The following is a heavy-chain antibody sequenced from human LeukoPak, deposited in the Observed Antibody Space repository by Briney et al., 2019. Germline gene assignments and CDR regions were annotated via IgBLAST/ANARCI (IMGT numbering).Heavy chain of an antibody. CDR3: ARPNSSGSYDTFHM. Sequence: GESLKISCKGSGSSFTSYWIAWVRQMPGKGLEWMGIIYPGDSDTRYSPSFQGQVTISADKSISTAYLQWSSLEASDSAMYYCARPNSSGSYDTFHMWGQGTMVTVS. J-gene: IGHJ3*02. D-gene: IGHD3-22*01. CDR1: GSSFTSYW. V-gene: IGHV5-51*01. CDR2: IYPGDSDT.